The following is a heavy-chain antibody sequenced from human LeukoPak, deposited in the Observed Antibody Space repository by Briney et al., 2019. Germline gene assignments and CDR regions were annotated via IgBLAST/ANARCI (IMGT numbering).Heavy chain of an antibody. V-gene: IGHV3-23*01. Sequence: PGGSLRLSCAASGFTFSSYAMSWVRQAPGKGLEWVSAISGSGGSTYYADSVKGRFTISRDNSKNTLYLQMNSLRAENTAVYYCATSHRYDFWSGYYGFFGYWGQGTLVAVSS. CDR3: ATSHRYDFWSGYYGFFGY. CDR2: ISGSGGST. J-gene: IGHJ4*02. D-gene: IGHD3-3*01. CDR1: GFTFSSYA.